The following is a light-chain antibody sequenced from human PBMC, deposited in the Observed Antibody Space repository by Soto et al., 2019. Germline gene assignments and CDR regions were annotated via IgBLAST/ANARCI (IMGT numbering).Light chain of an antibody. CDR2: DAS. Sequence: DIQMTQSPSSLSASVGDRVTITCQASQDIRNYLNWYQQKPGKAPNLLIYDASNLRAGVPSRFXGTRSLTEFRFTISSGQPKDIATYYCQHYDQLPPLSCGGGTKVEIK. V-gene: IGKV1-33*01. CDR3: QHYDQLPPLS. J-gene: IGKJ4*01. CDR1: QDIRNY.